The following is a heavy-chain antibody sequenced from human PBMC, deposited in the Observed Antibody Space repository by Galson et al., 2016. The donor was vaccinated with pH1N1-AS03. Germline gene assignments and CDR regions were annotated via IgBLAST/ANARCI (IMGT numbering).Heavy chain of an antibody. J-gene: IGHJ4*02. V-gene: IGHV4-31*01. CDR2: IFHSGST. CDR1: GVSISSGGYY. CDR3: ARQDSGAYYLDS. D-gene: IGHD1-26*01. Sequence: TLSLTCTVSGVSISSGGYYWNWIRQHPGKGLEWIGYIFHSGSTYYNPSLESLVSISVDTSKNQFSLKLKSVTAADTAVYFCARQDSGAYYLDSWGPGTLVTVSS.